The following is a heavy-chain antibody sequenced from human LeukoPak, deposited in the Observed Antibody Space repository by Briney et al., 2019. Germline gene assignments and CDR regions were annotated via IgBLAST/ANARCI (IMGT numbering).Heavy chain of an antibody. J-gene: IGHJ4*02. D-gene: IGHD6-13*01. CDR2: INPSGDST. Sequence: ASVKVSCKASGGTFSSYAISWVRQAPGQGLEWMGIINPSGDSTSYAQKFQGRVTMTRDMSTSTVYMELSSLRSEDTAVYYCAREIAAAGTVDYWGQGTLVTVSS. CDR1: GGTFSSYA. CDR3: AREIAAAGTVDY. V-gene: IGHV1-46*01.